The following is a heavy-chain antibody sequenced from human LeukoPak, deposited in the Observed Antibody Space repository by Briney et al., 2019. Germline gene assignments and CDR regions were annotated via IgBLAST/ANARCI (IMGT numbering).Heavy chain of an antibody. V-gene: IGHV4-34*01. CDR2: INYSGST. CDR3: ARGPPLSPDYDISTGYYNFDY. J-gene: IGHJ4*02. CDR1: GGSFSSYY. D-gene: IGHD3-9*01. Sequence: SETLSLTCAVYGGSFSSYYWSWIRQPPGKGLEWIGEINYSGSTKYNPSLESRVTISVDTSKNHFSLMLTSLTAADTAVYYCARGPPLSPDYDISTGYYNFDYWGQGTLSPSPQ.